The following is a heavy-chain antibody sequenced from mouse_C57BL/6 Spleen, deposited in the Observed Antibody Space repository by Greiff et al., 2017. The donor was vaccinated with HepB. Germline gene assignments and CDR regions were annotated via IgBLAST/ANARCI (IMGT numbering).Heavy chain of an antibody. CDR2: IDPSDSYT. CDR3: AKELGRRFAY. Sequence: VQLQQPGAELVRPGTSVKLSCKASGYTFTSYWMHWVKQRPGQGLEWIGVIDPSDSYTNYNQKFKGKATLTVDTSSSTAYMQLSSLTSEDSAVYYCAKELGRRFAYWGQVTLVTVSA. CDR1: GYTFTSYW. J-gene: IGHJ3*01. D-gene: IGHD4-1*01. V-gene: IGHV1-59*01.